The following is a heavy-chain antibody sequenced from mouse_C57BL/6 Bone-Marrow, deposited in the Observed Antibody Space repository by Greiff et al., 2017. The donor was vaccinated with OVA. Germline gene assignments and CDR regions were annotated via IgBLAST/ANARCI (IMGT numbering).Heavy chain of an antibody. CDR2: IDPSDSET. Sequence: QVQLKQPGAELVRPGSSVKLSCKASGYTFTSYWMHWVKQRPIQGLEWIGNIDPSDSETHYNQKFKDKATLTVDKSSSTAYMQLSSLTSEDSAVYYCARSGDGSRFAYWGQGTLVTVSA. V-gene: IGHV1-52*01. D-gene: IGHD1-1*01. J-gene: IGHJ3*01. CDR1: GYTFTSYW. CDR3: ARSGDGSRFAY.